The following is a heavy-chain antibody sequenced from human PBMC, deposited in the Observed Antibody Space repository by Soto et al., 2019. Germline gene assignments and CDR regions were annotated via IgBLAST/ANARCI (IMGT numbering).Heavy chain of an antibody. Sequence: EVQLVESGGGLVKPGGSLRLSCAASGFTFSSYSMNWVRQAPGKGLEWVSSISSSSSYIYYADSVKGRFTISRDNAKNSLYLQMNSLRAEDTAVYYCARDPIVVVPAAISGTYGMDVCGQGTTVTVSS. CDR1: GFTFSSYS. J-gene: IGHJ6*02. CDR3: ARDPIVVVPAAISGTYGMDV. CDR2: ISSSSSYI. V-gene: IGHV3-21*01. D-gene: IGHD2-2*01.